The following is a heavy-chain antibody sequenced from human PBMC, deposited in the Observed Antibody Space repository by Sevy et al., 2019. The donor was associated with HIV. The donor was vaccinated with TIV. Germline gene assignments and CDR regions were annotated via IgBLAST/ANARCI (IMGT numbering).Heavy chain of an antibody. V-gene: IGHV3-53*01. J-gene: IGHJ4*02. Sequence: GGSLRLSCTVSGFTVSSNFISCVRQAPGKELEWVSVIWLTGATYYADSVKGRFTISRDNSKNTVYLDMNSLRAEDTAVYYCARGKHVSDYYGSFDYWGQGTLVTVSS. CDR1: GFTVSSNF. CDR3: ARGKHVSDYYGSFDY. CDR2: IWLTGAT. D-gene: IGHD3-3*01.